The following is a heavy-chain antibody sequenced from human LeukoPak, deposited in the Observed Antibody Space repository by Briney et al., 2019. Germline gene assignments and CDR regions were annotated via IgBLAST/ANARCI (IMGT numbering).Heavy chain of an antibody. V-gene: IGHV4-59*12. D-gene: IGHD2/OR15-2a*01. CDR2: IHQRGST. CDR1: GGSISSYY. J-gene: IGHJ6*03. Sequence: SETLSLTCTVSGGSISSYYWSWIRQPPGNGLEWIGHIHQRGSTYYNPSLKSRVTISVDRPKNQVSLKLIAMTAADTAVYYCARIHFQFYYMDVWGKGTTVTVSS. CDR3: ARIHFQFYYMDV.